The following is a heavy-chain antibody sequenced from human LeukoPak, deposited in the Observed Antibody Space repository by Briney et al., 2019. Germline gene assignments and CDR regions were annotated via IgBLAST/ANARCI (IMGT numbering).Heavy chain of an antibody. J-gene: IGHJ4*02. Sequence: PSETLSLTCAVYGGSFSGYYWSWIRQPPGKGLECIGEINHSGSTNYNPSLKSRVTISVDTSKNQFSLKLSSVTAADTAVYYCAREKTYYDILTGRYFDYWGQGTLVTVSS. CDR3: AREKTYYDILTGRYFDY. V-gene: IGHV4-34*01. CDR1: GGSFSGYY. CDR2: INHSGST. D-gene: IGHD3-9*01.